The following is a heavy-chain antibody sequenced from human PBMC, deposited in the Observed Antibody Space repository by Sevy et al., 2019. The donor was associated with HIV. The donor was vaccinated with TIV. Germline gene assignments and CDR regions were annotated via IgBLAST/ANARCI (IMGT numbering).Heavy chain of an antibody. J-gene: IGHJ4*02. CDR1: GKTLTQLS. CDR2: YDPEDDKR. V-gene: IGHV1-24*01. Sequence: ASVKVSCKVSGKTLTQLSMHWVRLAPRKGLEWMGSYDPEDDKRIYAQKFQGRVTMTEDTSTDTAYMELRILRSEDTAVYYCATTKDYYESSGSPFDYWGQGTLVTVSS. CDR3: ATTKDYYESSGSPFDY. D-gene: IGHD3-22*01.